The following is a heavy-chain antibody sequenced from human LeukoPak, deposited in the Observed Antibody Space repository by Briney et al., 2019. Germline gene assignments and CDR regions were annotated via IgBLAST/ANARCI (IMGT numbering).Heavy chain of an antibody. CDR1: GGSISSSSYY. J-gene: IGHJ3*02. D-gene: IGHD2-15*01. CDR2: IYYSGST. V-gene: IGHV4-39*01. CDR3: ARQIQVVAATHPHHDAFDI. Sequence: SETLSLTCTVSGGSISSSSYYWGWIRQPPGKGLGWIGSIYYSGSTYYNPSLKSRVTISVDTSKNQFSLKLSSVTAADTAVYYCARQIQVVAATHPHHDAFDIWGQGTMVTVSS.